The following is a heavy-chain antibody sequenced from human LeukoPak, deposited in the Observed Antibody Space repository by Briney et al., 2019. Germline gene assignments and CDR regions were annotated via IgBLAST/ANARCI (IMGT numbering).Heavy chain of an antibody. Sequence: GGSLRLSCAASGFTFSSYSMNWVRQAPGKGLEWVSSISSSSSYIYYADSVKGRFTISRDNAKNSLYLQMNSLRAEDTAVYYCARQAVAGPTLDYYYVMDVWGQGTTVTVSS. D-gene: IGHD6-19*01. V-gene: IGHV3-21*01. CDR2: ISSSSSYI. CDR3: ARQAVAGPTLDYYYVMDV. J-gene: IGHJ6*02. CDR1: GFTFSSYS.